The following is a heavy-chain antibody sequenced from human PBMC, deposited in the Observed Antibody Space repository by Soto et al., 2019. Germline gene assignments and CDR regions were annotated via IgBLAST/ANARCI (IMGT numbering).Heavy chain of an antibody. D-gene: IGHD3-3*01. CDR2: VKSKTDGGTT. CDR1: GVIFSISW. V-gene: IGHV3-15*07. Sequence: PGGSLRLARAASGVIFSISWINWVLQAQGKGLEWVGRVKSKTDGGTTDFAAPVKGRFAISRDDSKNMVYLEMNSLKTEDTAIFFFTTDSYITNIIAVLEFRGNGTLVPVS. CDR3: TTDSYITNIIAVLEF. J-gene: IGHJ4*01.